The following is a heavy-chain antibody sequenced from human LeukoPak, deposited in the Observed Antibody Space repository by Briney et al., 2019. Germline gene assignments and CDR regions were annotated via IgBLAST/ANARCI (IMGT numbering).Heavy chain of an antibody. CDR2: IYTSGST. V-gene: IGHV4-4*07. Sequence: SETLSLTCTVSGGSISSYYWSWIRQPAGKGLEWIGRIYTSGSTNYNPSLKSRVTMSVDTSKNQFSLKLSSVTAADAAVYYCARESDSVTTSSYYYYYYMDVWGKGTTVTVSS. CDR1: GGSISSYY. J-gene: IGHJ6*03. D-gene: IGHD4-11*01. CDR3: ARESDSVTTSSYYYYYYMDV.